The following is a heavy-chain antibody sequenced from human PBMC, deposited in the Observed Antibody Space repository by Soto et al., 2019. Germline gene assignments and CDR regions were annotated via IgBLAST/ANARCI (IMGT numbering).Heavy chain of an antibody. V-gene: IGHV3-23*01. CDR1: GFTFSSHA. Sequence: EVQLLESGGGLVQPGGSLRLSCAASGFTFSSHAMTWVRQAPGKGLEWVSGISSGGASTYYADSVKGRFTVSRDKSKNTLFLQMNSLRAKDADLYYCARIPPASNSYDITGLLWYFDLWGRGTLVTVSS. D-gene: IGHD3-22*01. CDR3: ARIPPASNSYDITGLLWYFDL. J-gene: IGHJ2*01. CDR2: ISSGGAST.